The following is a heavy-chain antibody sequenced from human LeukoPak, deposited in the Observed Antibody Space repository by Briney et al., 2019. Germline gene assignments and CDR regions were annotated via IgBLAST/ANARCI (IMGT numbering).Heavy chain of an antibody. V-gene: IGHV3-30-3*01. J-gene: IGHJ4*02. CDR3: AREGPSHFDY. D-gene: IGHD6-6*01. CDR1: GFTFSSYA. Sequence: GGSLRLSCAASGFTFSSYAMHWVRQAPGKGLEWVAVISYDGSNKYYADSVKGRFTISRDNSKNTLYLQMNSLRAEDTAVYYCAREGPSHFDYWGQGTLVTVSS. CDR2: ISYDGSNK.